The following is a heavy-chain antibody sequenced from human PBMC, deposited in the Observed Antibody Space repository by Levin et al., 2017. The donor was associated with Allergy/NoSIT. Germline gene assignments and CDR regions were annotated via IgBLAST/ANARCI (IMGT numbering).Heavy chain of an antibody. J-gene: IGHJ4*02. CDR3: TRLGDGYANDY. CDR1: GFTFSGSA. CDR2: IRSKANSYAT. V-gene: IGHV3-73*01. Sequence: AGGSLRLSCAASGFTFSGSAMHWVRQASGKGLEWVGRIRSKANSYATAYAASVKGRFTISRDDSKNTAYLQMNSLKTEDTAVYYCTRLGDGYANDYWGQGTLVTVSS. D-gene: IGHD5-24*01.